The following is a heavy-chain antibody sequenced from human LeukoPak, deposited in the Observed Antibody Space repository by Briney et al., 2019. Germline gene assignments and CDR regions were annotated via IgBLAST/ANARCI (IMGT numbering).Heavy chain of an antibody. V-gene: IGHV3-33*01. D-gene: IGHD6-19*01. CDR1: GFTFNTYG. CDR2: IWYDGSQK. CDR3: AGAYSAGWFSY. Sequence: GKSLTLPCVASGFTFNTYGMHWIRQAPGKGLEWVAVIWYDGSQKHYADSVNGRFTISRDDSKNTLFLQMSGLRDDDTAMYYCAGAYSAGWFSYWGQGTPVIVSS. J-gene: IGHJ4*02.